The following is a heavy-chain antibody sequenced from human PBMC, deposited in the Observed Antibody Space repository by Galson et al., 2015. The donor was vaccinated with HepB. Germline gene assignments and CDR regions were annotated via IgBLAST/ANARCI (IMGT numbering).Heavy chain of an antibody. Sequence: SVKVSCKVSGFTLTELPIHWVRQAPGKGLEWMGGSDPEDGELIYAQKFQGRVSMTEDTSTETAYMELTSLRSEDTAVYFCVTVQWELLSFDYWGQGTLVTVSS. CDR2: SDPEDGEL. CDR1: GFTLTELP. CDR3: VTVQWELLSFDY. V-gene: IGHV1-24*01. D-gene: IGHD1-26*01. J-gene: IGHJ4*02.